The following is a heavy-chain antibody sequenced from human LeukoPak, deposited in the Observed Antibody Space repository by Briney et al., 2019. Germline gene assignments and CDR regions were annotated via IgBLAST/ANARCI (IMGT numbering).Heavy chain of an antibody. J-gene: IGHJ4*02. Sequence: GASVKVSCKASGYTFTRYGISWVRQAPGQGLQWLGWISASNGNTNYAQKFRDRVTMSTDTSTGIAYLDVRSLTSDDTAVYYCARDHSNWNYAPDFWGQGTLVIVSS. CDR3: ARDHSNWNYAPDF. CDR2: ISASNGNT. D-gene: IGHD1-7*01. CDR1: GYTFTRYG. V-gene: IGHV1-18*01.